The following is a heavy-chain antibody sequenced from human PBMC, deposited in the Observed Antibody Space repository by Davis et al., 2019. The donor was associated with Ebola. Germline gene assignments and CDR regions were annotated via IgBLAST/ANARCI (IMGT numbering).Heavy chain of an antibody. CDR2: ISTSGTTI. D-gene: IGHD2-2*02. CDR1: GFTFSNYE. Sequence: GESLKISCAASGFTFSNYEMSWVRQAPGKGLEWISYISTSGTTIYYADSVKGRFTISRDNAKNSLYLQMNSLRAEDTAVYYCARVGVYCSSTSCYTGSYYYYGMDVWGQGTTVTVSS. V-gene: IGHV3-48*03. J-gene: IGHJ6*02. CDR3: ARVGVYCSSTSCYTGSYYYYGMDV.